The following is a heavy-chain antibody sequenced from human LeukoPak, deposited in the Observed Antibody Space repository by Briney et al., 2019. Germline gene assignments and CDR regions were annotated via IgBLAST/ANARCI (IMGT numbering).Heavy chain of an antibody. D-gene: IGHD6-13*01. V-gene: IGHV3-7*01. CDR2: IKQDGSEK. CDR1: GFSFSTYW. Sequence: GGSLRLSCATSGFSFSTYWMTWVRQAPGKGLEWVASIKQDGSEKYYVDSVKGRFTISRDNAKNSLYLQMYSLRAEDTAVYYCARDFGIAAAGTDGYWGQGTLVTVSS. CDR3: ARDFGIAAAGTDGY. J-gene: IGHJ4*02.